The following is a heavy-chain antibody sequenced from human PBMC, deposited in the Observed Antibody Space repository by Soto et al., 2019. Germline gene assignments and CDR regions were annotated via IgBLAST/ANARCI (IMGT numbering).Heavy chain of an antibody. CDR2: INHSGST. D-gene: IGHD6-6*01. CDR1: GGSFSGYY. CDR3: ARGPRRAIAARHGFYFDY. Sequence: SSETLSLTCAVYGGSFSGYYWSWIRQPPGKGLEWIGEINHSGSTNYNPSLKSRVTISVDTSKNQFSLKLSSVTAADTAVYYCARGPRRAIAARHGFYFDYWGQGTLVTVSS. V-gene: IGHV4-34*01. J-gene: IGHJ4*02.